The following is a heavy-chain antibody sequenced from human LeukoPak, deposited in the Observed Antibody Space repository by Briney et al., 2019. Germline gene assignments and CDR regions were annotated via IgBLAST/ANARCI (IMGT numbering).Heavy chain of an antibody. CDR3: ARDTVSWFDP. V-gene: IGHV4-34*01. D-gene: IGHD2/OR15-2a*01. J-gene: IGHJ5*02. CDR1: GGSFSGYY. Sequence: SETLPLTCAVYGGSFSGYYWSWIRQPPGKGLEWIGEINHSGSTNYNPSLKSRVTISVDTSKNQFSLKLSSVTAADTAVYYCARDTVSWFDPWGQGTLVTVSS. CDR2: INHSGST.